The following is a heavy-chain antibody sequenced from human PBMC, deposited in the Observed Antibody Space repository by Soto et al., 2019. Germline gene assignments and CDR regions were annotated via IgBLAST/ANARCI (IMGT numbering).Heavy chain of an antibody. Sequence: QVQLVESGGGVVQPGRSLRLSCAASGFTFSSYGIHWVRQAPGKGLEWVAVISYDGSNKFYADSVKDRFTISRDNSKNTLYLQMNSLRAEDTAVYYCAKDSGTYWYFDLWGRGTLVTVSS. CDR2: ISYDGSNK. J-gene: IGHJ2*01. V-gene: IGHV3-30*18. D-gene: IGHD3-10*01. CDR3: AKDSGTYWYFDL. CDR1: GFTFSSYG.